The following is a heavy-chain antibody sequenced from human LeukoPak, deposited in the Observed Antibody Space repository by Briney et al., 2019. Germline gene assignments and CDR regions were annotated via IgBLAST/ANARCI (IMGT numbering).Heavy chain of an antibody. CDR2: ISESGGST. CDR1: GFTFSSSA. D-gene: IGHD3-22*01. J-gene: IGHJ6*02. V-gene: IGHV3-23*01. Sequence: GGSLRLSCAASGFTFSSSAMSWVRQAPEKGLEWVSVISESGGSTYYADSVKGRFTISRDTSKKTLSLQMNSLRAEDTAVYYCARPFYYDSNGGEGMDVWGQGTTVTVSS. CDR3: ARPFYYDSNGGEGMDV.